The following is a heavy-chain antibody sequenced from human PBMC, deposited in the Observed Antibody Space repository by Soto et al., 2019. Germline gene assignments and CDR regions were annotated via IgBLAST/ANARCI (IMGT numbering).Heavy chain of an antibody. J-gene: IGHJ4*02. D-gene: IGHD5-12*01. CDR2: IYYSGST. V-gene: IGHV4-31*03. Sequence: SETLSLTCTVSGGSISSGGYYWSWIRQHPGKGLEWIGYIYYSGSTYYNPSLKSRVTISVDTSKNQFSLKLSSVTAADTAVYYCARGRVDIVASYYFDYWGQGTLVTVSS. CDR3: ARGRVDIVASYYFDY. CDR1: GGSISSGGYY.